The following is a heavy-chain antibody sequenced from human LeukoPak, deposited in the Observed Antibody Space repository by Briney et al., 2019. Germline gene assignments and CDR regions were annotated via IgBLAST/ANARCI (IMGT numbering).Heavy chain of an antibody. Sequence: GALRLSCAASGFTFSSYSMNWVRQAPGKGLEWVSYISSSSSTIYYADSVKGRFTISRDNAKNSLYLQMNSLRDEDTAVYYCAREPYYYDSSGYYDYWSQGTLVTVSS. CDR1: GFTFSSYS. CDR3: AREPYYYDSSGYYDY. V-gene: IGHV3-48*02. J-gene: IGHJ4*02. CDR2: ISSSSSTI. D-gene: IGHD3-22*01.